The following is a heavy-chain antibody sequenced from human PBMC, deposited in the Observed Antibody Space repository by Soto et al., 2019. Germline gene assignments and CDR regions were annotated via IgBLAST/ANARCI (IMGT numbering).Heavy chain of an antibody. CDR1: GGSINSGGYY. D-gene: IGHD3-10*01. J-gene: IGHJ4*02. CDR3: ARRRYYYGSGSYGLDY. CDR2: ISYSGST. Sequence: SETLSLTCTVTGGSINSGGYYWSWSRQHPGKGLEWIGYISYSGSTYYNPSLKSRVTISVDTSKNQFSLKLSSVTAADTAVYYCARRRYYYGSGSYGLDYWGQGTLVTVSS. V-gene: IGHV4-30-4*01.